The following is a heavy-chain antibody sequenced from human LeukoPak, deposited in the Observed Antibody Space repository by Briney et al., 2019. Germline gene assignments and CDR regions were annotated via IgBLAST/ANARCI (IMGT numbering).Heavy chain of an antibody. CDR1: GYSISSGYY. D-gene: IGHD3-10*01. CDR2: IYHSGST. V-gene: IGHV4-38-2*01. CDR3: ARGVRGVKTYFDY. J-gene: IGHJ4*02. Sequence: SETLSLTCAVSGYSISSGYYWGWIRQPPGKGLEWIGSIYHSGSTYYNPSLKSRVTISVDTSKNQFSLKLSSVTAADTAAYYCARGVRGVKTYFDYWGQGTLVTVSS.